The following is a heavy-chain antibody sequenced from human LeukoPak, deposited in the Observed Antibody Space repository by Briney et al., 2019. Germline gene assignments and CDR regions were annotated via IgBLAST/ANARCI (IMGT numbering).Heavy chain of an antibody. Sequence: ASVKVSCKASGYTFTAHYLHWVRQAPGQGLEWMAWINHNSGGTKYAEKFQGRVTVTRDTSTSTAYMELSRLRSDDTAVYYCARTYSSSSPDYWGQGTPVTVSS. J-gene: IGHJ4*02. V-gene: IGHV1-2*02. CDR1: GYTFTAHY. CDR3: ARTYSSSSPDY. CDR2: INHNSGGT. D-gene: IGHD6-6*01.